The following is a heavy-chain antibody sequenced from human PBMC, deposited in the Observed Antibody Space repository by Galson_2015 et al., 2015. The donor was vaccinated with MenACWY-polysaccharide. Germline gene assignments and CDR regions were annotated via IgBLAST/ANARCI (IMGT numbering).Heavy chain of an antibody. CDR1: GFSFNGYA. D-gene: IGHD2-21*02. CDR3: AKAVVATALRDY. Sequence: SLRLSCAASGFSFNGYAMSWVRRAPGKGLEWVSTISVGGDTTYYADSVKGRFTISRDNSKNTLYLQMNNLRAEDTAIYYCAKAVVATALRDYWGPGTLVTVSS. CDR2: ISVGGDTT. J-gene: IGHJ4*02. V-gene: IGHV3-23*01.